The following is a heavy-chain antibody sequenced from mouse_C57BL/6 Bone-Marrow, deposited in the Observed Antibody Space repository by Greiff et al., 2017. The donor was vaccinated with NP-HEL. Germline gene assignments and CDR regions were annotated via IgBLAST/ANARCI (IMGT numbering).Heavy chain of an antibody. J-gene: IGHJ3*01. CDR1: GYTFTSYG. CDR3: ARWCYSNYRFAF. Sequence: VQLVESGAELARPGASVKLSCKASGYTFTSYGVSWVKQRPGQGLEWIGEIYPRSGNTNYNEKFKGKATLTADKSSSTAYMELRSLPSEDSAVYFCARWCYSNYRFAFWGQGTLVTVSA. D-gene: IGHD2-5*01. V-gene: IGHV1-81*01. CDR2: IYPRSGNT.